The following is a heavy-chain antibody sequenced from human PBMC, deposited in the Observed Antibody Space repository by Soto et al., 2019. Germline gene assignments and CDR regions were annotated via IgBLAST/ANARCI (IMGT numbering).Heavy chain of an antibody. V-gene: IGHV3-7*01. D-gene: IGHD3-16*02. Sequence: GGSLRLYCAASGFTFSSYWMSWVRQAPGKGLEWVANIKQDGSEKYYVDSVKGRFTISRDNAKNSLYLQMNSLRAEDTAVYYCARNSYDYIWGSYRSASDYWGQGTLVTVSS. J-gene: IGHJ4*02. CDR3: ARNSYDYIWGSYRSASDY. CDR1: GFTFSSYW. CDR2: IKQDGSEK.